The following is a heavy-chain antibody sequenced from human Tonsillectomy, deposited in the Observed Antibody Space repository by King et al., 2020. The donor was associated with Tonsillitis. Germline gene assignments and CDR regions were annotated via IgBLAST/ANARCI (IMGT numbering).Heavy chain of an antibody. D-gene: IGHD6-13*01. CDR3: AISGYSSSWYLFLGKDQTTNWFDP. J-gene: IGHJ5*02. V-gene: IGHV4-34*01. Sequence: VQLQQWGAGLLKPSETLSLTCAVYGGSFSGYYWSWIRQPPGKGLEWIGEINHSGSTNYNPSLKSRVTISVDTSKNQFSLKLSSVTAADTAVYYCAISGYSSSWYLFLGKDQTTNWFDPWGQGTLVTVSS. CDR2: INHSGST. CDR1: GGSFSGYY.